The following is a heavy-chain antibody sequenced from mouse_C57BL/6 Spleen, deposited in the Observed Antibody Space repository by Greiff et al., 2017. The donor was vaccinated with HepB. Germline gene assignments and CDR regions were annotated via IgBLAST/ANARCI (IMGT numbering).Heavy chain of an antibody. Sequence: QVHVKQPGAELVKPGASVKLSCKASGYTFTSYWMHWVKQRPGQGLEWIGMIHPNSGSTNYNEKFKSKATLTVDKSSSTAYMQLSSLTSEDSAVYYCASYGNMYYFDYWGQGTTLTVSS. D-gene: IGHD2-1*01. CDR1: GYTFTSYW. V-gene: IGHV1-64*01. CDR3: ASYGNMYYFDY. J-gene: IGHJ2*01. CDR2: IHPNSGST.